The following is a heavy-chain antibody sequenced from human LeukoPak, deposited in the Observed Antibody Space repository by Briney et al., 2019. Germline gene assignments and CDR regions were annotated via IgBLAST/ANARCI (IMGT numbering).Heavy chain of an antibody. D-gene: IGHD4-17*01. CDR1: GFTLGDYA. CDR2: IISKAYGRTV. J-gene: IGHJ4*02. Sequence: RGGSLRLSCTPSGFTLGDYAVSWVRKVPGKGLEWITFIISKAYGRTVDYAASVIGKFTMPRDDSNYIAYLQMNSLKTEDTAVYYCARGGRGYGDYDRFFAYWGQGTLVTVSS. CDR3: ARGGRGYGDYDRFFAY. V-gene: IGHV3-49*04.